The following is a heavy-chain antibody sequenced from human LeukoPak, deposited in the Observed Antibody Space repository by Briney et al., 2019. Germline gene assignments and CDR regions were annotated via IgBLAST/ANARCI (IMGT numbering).Heavy chain of an antibody. V-gene: IGHV1-2*02. D-gene: IGHD2-2*01. CDR3: AGRSEYCSSTSCPYYYGMDV. CDR1: GYTFTDYY. Sequence: ASVTVSCKGSGYTFTDYYMQWVRQAPGQAIEWMGWINPHRGGTNYEQKFKGRVTMTRDTSISTAYMELSRLRSDDTAVYYCAGRSEYCSSTSCPYYYGMDVWGQGTTVTVSS. J-gene: IGHJ6*02. CDR2: INPHRGGT.